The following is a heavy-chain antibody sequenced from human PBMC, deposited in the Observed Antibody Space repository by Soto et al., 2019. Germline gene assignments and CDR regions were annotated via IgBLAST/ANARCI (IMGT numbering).Heavy chain of an antibody. D-gene: IGHD6-19*01. Sequence: ASVKVSCKASGGTFSSYAISWVRQAPGQGLEWMGGIIPIFGTANYAQKFQGRVTITADESTSTAYMELSSLRSEDTAVYYCARGQGGYCRGGGWFDPWGQGTLVTVSS. J-gene: IGHJ5*02. CDR1: GGTFSSYA. V-gene: IGHV1-69*13. CDR3: ARGQGGYCRGGGWFDP. CDR2: IIPIFGTA.